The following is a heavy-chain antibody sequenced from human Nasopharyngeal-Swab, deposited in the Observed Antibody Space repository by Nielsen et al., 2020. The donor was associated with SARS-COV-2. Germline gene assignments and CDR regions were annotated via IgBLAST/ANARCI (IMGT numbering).Heavy chain of an antibody. CDR1: GFTFSSYG. CDR2: IWYDGSNK. D-gene: IGHD1-26*01. CDR3: ARDIGVGATPQDY. Sequence: GESLKISCAASGFTFSSYGMHWVRQAPGKGLEWVAVIWYDGSNKYYADPVKGRFTISRDNSKNTLYLQMNSLRAEDTAVYYCARDIGVGATPQDYWGQGTLVTVSS. J-gene: IGHJ4*02. V-gene: IGHV3-33*01.